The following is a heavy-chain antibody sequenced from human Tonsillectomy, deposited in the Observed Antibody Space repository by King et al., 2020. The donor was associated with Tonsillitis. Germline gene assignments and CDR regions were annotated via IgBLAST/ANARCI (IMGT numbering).Heavy chain of an antibody. Sequence: VQLVESRGGVVQPGGSLRLSCAASGFSFSNYWIHLVRHPPGEGLVWFSRSINEETSTIYADSVKGRFTISRDNAKNTLDLQMNRLNAEDTAVYYCARETNGDYYFDYWGQGTLVTVSS. D-gene: IGHD7-27*01. CDR1: GFSFSNYW. J-gene: IGHJ4*02. CDR3: ARETNGDYYFDY. CDR2: SINEETST. V-gene: IGHV3-74*01.